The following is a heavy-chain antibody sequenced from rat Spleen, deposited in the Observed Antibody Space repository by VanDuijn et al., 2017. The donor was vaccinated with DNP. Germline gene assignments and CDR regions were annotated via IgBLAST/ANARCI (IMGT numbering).Heavy chain of an antibody. CDR3: VRPHYEGYRIGYFDY. J-gene: IGHJ2*01. CDR1: GFTFSNYD. V-gene: IGHV5-22*01. CDR2: ISYVGYSS. Sequence: EVQLVESGGGLVQPGRSLKLSCAASGFTFSNYDMAWVRQAPKKGLELVAYISYVGYSSYHGDSVKGRFTISRDNAKSTLYLQMNSLRSEDMATYYCVRPHYEGYRIGYFDYWGQGVMVTVSS. D-gene: IGHD1-11*01.